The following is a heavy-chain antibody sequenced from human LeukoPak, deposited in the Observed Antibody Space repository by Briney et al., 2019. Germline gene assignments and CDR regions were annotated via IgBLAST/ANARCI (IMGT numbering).Heavy chain of an antibody. CDR3: ASSYSSPTSLVV. D-gene: IGHD6-13*01. J-gene: IGHJ4*02. V-gene: IGHV3-74*01. Sequence: GGSLRLSCAASGFTFSSYAMHWVRQAPGKGLVWVSRINSDSISTSYGDSVKGRFTISRDNAKNTLYLQMNSLRAEDTAVYYCASSYSSPTSLVVWGQGTLVTVSS. CDR2: INSDSIST. CDR1: GFTFSSYA.